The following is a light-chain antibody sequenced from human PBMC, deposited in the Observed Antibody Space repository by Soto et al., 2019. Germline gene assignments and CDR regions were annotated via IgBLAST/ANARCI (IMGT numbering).Light chain of an antibody. Sequence: QSVLPQPPSASGTPGQRVTISCSVSTSNIGSNTVTWYQQLPGTAPKLLIYSNNQRPAGVPDRFSGSKSGTSASLASSGLQSEDEADYYCATWDDSLNGYVFGTGTKVTVL. J-gene: IGLJ1*01. CDR3: ATWDDSLNGYV. V-gene: IGLV1-44*01. CDR1: TSNIGSNT. CDR2: SNN.